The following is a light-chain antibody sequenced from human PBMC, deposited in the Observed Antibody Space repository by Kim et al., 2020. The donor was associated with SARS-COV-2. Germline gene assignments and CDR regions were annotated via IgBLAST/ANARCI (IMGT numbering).Light chain of an antibody. CDR2: LNPDGSH. CDR3: QTLDNDIWV. Sequence: QLVLTQSPSASAPLGASIKITCTLSSGHTNNAVAWHQQHSEKGPRFLMKLNPDGSHTNGDGIPDRFSGSTSGADRHLTISGLQSEDEADYYCQTLDNDIWVFGGGTQLTVL. J-gene: IGLJ3*02. CDR1: SGHTNNA. V-gene: IGLV4-69*01.